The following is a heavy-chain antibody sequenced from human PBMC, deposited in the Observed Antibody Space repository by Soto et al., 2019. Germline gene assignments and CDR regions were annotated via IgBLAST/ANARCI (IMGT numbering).Heavy chain of an antibody. CDR3: ARAIDGYYSWFDP. Sequence: ASVNVSCKTSGYTFTSYAIQWVRQAPGQRLEWMGWINAGNGNTKYSQKFQDRLTITRDTSATTVYMELSSLTSEDTAVYFCARAIDGYYSWFDPWGQGTLVTVSS. V-gene: IGHV1-3*01. CDR2: INAGNGNT. D-gene: IGHD3-3*01. J-gene: IGHJ5*02. CDR1: GYTFTSYA.